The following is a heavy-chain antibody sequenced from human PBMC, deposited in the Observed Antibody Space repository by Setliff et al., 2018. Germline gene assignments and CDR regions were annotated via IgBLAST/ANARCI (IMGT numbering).Heavy chain of an antibody. CDR1: GGTFSDYH. V-gene: IGHV4-34*01. J-gene: IGHJ3*01. Sequence: SETLSLTCAAYGGTFSDYHWTWIRQSPEKGLEWIGEINHYGSSNYNPSLKSRVTMSVDTSKNQFSLKLSSVTAADTALYYCARPNCSGGDCYSSAFDVWGHGTAVTVSS. CDR3: ARPNCSGGDCYSSAFDV. D-gene: IGHD2-15*01. CDR2: INHYGSS.